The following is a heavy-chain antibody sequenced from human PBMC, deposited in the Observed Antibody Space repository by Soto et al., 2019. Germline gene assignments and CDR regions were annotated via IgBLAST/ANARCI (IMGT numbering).Heavy chain of an antibody. J-gene: IGHJ3*02. V-gene: IGHV3-23*01. CDR1: GFTFSSYA. Sequence: EVQLLESGGGLVQPGGSLRLSCAASGFTFSSYAMSWVLQAPGKGLEWVSAISGTGGSTYYADSAKRRFTISRDHPKYTLYFQLNGIRAEAAAVYDCEKAVAHRRPGEWAPSEGEGAFEIWGQGTMVTVSS. CDR2: ISGTGGST. D-gene: IGHD3-16*01. CDR3: EKAVAHRRPGEWAPSEGEGAFEI.